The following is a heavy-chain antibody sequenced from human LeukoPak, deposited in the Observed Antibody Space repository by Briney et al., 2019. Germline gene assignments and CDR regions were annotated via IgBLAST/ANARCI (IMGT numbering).Heavy chain of an antibody. Sequence: GGSLRLSCAASGFTVSSNYMSWVRQAPGKGLEWVSVIYSGGSTYYADSVKGRFTISRENAKNSLYLQMNSLRAGDTAVYYCARGSIGTTDNWFDPWGQGTLVTVSS. CDR2: IYSGGST. CDR1: GFTVSSNY. V-gene: IGHV3-66*01. D-gene: IGHD1-7*01. CDR3: ARGSIGTTDNWFDP. J-gene: IGHJ5*02.